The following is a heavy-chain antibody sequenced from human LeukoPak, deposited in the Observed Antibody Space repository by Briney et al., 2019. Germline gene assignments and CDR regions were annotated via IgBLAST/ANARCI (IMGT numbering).Heavy chain of an antibody. CDR2: ISAYNGNT. J-gene: IGHJ4*02. CDR3: ARDRYLRYSYGGGDFDY. CDR1: GYTFTSYG. Sequence: ASVKVSCKASGYTFTSYGISWVRQAPGQGLEWMGWISAYNGNTNYAQKLQGRVTMTTDTSTSTAYMELRSLRSDDTAVYYCARDRYLRYSYGGGDFDYWGQGTLVTVSS. V-gene: IGHV1-18*01. D-gene: IGHD5-18*01.